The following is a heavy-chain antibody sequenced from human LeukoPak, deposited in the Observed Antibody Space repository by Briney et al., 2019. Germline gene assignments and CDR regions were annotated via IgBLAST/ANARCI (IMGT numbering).Heavy chain of an antibody. D-gene: IGHD6-6*01. Sequence: PGGSLRLSCAASGFTFSNYVMGWVRQPPGEGLQWVSVISGSGITTYYARSVKGRFTISRDNSKNTLYLQMNNLRAEDTAIYYCAKTGLYSSSSRGYFDYRGQGTLVTVSS. J-gene: IGHJ4*02. CDR3: AKTGLYSSSSRGYFDY. CDR1: GFTFSNYV. V-gene: IGHV3-23*01. CDR2: ISGSGITT.